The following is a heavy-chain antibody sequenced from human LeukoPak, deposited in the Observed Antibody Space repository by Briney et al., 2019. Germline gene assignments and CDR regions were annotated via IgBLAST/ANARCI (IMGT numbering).Heavy chain of an antibody. CDR3: TTKYVPVRELHSSGYLKFGGY. D-gene: IGHD3-22*01. CDR1: GFTFSSYW. V-gene: IGHV3-15*01. J-gene: IGHJ4*02. CDR2: IKSKTDGGTT. Sequence: PGGSLRLSCAASGFTFSSYWMHWVRQAPGKGLEWVGRIKSKTDGGTTDYAAPVKGRFTISRDDSKNTLYLQMNSLKTEDTAVYYCTTKYVPVRELHSSGYLKFGGYWGQGTLVTVSS.